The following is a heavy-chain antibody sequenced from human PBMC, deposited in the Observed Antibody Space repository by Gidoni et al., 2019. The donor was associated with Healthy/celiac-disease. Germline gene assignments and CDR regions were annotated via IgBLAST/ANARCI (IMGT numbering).Heavy chain of an antibody. CDR3: AREYTDKRTIFGVVIPGGYYYGMDV. CDR2: ISAYNGNT. CDR1: GYTFTSYG. V-gene: IGHV1-18*04. Sequence: QVQLVQSGAEVKKPGASVKVSCKASGYTFTSYGISWVRQAPGQGLEWMGWISAYNGNTNYAQKLQGRGTMTTDTSTSTAYMELRSLRSDDTAVYYCAREYTDKRTIFGVVIPGGYYYGMDVWGQGTTVTVSS. J-gene: IGHJ6*02. D-gene: IGHD3-3*01.